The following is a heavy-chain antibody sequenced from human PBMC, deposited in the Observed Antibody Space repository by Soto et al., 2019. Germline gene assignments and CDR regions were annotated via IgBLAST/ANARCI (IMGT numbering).Heavy chain of an antibody. J-gene: IGHJ6*02. CDR1: GFTFSSYS. Sequence: GGSLRLSCAASGFTFSSYSMNWVRQAPGKGLEWVSSISSSSSYIYYADSVKGRFTISRDNAKNSLHLQMNSLRAEDTAVYYCARLGGYCSGGSCPYDMDVWCQGTTVTVSS. CDR2: ISSSSSYI. D-gene: IGHD2-15*01. CDR3: ARLGGYCSGGSCPYDMDV. V-gene: IGHV3-21*01.